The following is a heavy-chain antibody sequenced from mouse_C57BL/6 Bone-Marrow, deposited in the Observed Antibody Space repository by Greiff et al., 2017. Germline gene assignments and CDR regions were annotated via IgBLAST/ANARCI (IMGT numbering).Heavy chain of an antibody. CDR2: ISSGGSYT. J-gene: IGHJ4*01. Sequence: EVQLVESGGDLVKPGGSLKLSCAASGFTFSSYGMSWVRQTPDKRLEWVATISSGGSYTYYPDSVKGRFTISRDNAKNTLYLQMSSLKSEDTAMYYCASSNWEDAMDYWGQGTSVTVSS. CDR1: GFTFSSYG. CDR3: ASSNWEDAMDY. D-gene: IGHD4-1*01. V-gene: IGHV5-6*01.